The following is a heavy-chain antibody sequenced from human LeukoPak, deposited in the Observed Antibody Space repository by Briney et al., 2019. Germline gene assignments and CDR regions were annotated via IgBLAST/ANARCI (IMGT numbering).Heavy chain of an antibody. CDR3: ATSTTVTTFDY. CDR2: INHSGST. Sequence: SETLSLTCAVYGGSFCGYYWSWIRQPPGKGLEWIGEINHSGSTNYNPSLKSRVTISVDTSKNQFSLKLSSVTAADTAVYYCATSTTVTTFDYWGQGTLVTVSS. CDR1: GGSFCGYY. J-gene: IGHJ4*02. D-gene: IGHD4-11*01. V-gene: IGHV4-34*01.